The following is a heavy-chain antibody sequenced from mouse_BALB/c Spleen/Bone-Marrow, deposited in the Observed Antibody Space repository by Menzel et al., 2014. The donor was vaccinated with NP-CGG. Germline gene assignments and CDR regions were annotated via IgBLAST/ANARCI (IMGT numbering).Heavy chain of an antibody. CDR3: AREARTTARSAY. J-gene: IGHJ3*01. Sequence: DVKLVESGPVLVKPSQSLSLTCTVTAYSITSGYGWHWIRQFPGNKLEWMGYIHYSGTTHYNPSLKSRISITRDTSKNQFFLQLNYVTTEDTATYNCAREARTTARSAYWGQGTLVTVSA. CDR2: IHYSGTT. V-gene: IGHV3-1*02. D-gene: IGHD1-2*01. CDR1: AYSITSGYG.